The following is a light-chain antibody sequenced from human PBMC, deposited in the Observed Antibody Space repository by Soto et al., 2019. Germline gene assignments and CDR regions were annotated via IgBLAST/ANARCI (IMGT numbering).Light chain of an antibody. CDR2: GAS. CDR3: QQYNNWPQT. CDR1: QSVSSN. Sequence: EIVMTQSPATLSVSPGERATISCRASQSVSSNLAWHQQKPGQAPRLLIYGASTRSTGIPARFSGSGSGTEFTLTISSLQSEDFAVYYCQQYNNWPQTFGQGTKVEIK. V-gene: IGKV3-15*01. J-gene: IGKJ1*01.